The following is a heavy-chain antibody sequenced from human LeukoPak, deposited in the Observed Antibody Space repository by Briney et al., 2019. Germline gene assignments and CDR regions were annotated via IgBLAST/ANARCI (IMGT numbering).Heavy chain of an antibody. CDR1: GGTFSSYA. J-gene: IGHJ3*02. V-gene: IGHV1-69*05. Sequence: SVKVSCKASGGTFSSYAISWVRQAPGQGLEWMGGIIPILGTANYAQKFQGGVTITTDESTSTAYMELSSLRSEDTAVYYCARGYDRSGFAFDIWGQGTMVTVSS. CDR3: ARGYDRSGFAFDI. CDR2: IIPILGTA. D-gene: IGHD3-22*01.